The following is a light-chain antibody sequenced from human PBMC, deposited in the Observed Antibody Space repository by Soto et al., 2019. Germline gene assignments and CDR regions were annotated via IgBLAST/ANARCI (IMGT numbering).Light chain of an antibody. CDR2: EVA. CDR3: CSDAGTSSYL. V-gene: IGLV2-23*02. Sequence: QSALTQPASVSGSPVQSITISCTRTNSDLGSFNFVSWYQQHPGKAPKVMIYEVAKRPSGISDRFSGSKSGNTASLTISGLQVEDEADYYCCSDAGTSSYLFGTGTKVTVL. CDR1: NSDLGSFNF. J-gene: IGLJ1*01.